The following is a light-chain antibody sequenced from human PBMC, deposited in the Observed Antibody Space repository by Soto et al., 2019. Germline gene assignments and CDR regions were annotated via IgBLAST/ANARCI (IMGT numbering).Light chain of an antibody. V-gene: IGKV1-17*03. CDR3: LQHAAYPLT. CDR1: QVVANF. CDR2: TAT. J-gene: IGKJ4*01. Sequence: DLQMTQSPSFVSASVGDRVTITCRASQVVANFLAWFQQKPGEAPRRLIYTATGLQSGVPSRFSGSASGTYFTLTISGLQAEDSATYYCLQHAAYPLTFGGGTRIEIK.